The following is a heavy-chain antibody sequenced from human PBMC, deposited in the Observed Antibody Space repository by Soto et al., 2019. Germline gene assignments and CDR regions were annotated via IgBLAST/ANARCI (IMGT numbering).Heavy chain of an antibody. V-gene: IGHV3-30*03. CDR3: ARHERVRATTGYYYYGMDV. Sequence: PGGSLRLSCAASGFTFSNYAIHWVRQAPGKGLEWVTFISSDGSNKYYADSVKGRFTISRDNSKNTMYLEMNSLRAEDTAVYYCARHERVRATTGYYYYGMDVWGQGTTVTVSS. J-gene: IGHJ6*02. CDR2: ISSDGSNK. D-gene: IGHD1-26*01. CDR1: GFTFSNYA.